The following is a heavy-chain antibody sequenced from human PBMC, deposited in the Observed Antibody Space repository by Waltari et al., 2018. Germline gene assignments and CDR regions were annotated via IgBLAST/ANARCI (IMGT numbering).Heavy chain of an antibody. V-gene: IGHV4-34*01. CDR1: GGSFSGYY. Sequence: QVQLQQWGAGLLKPSETLSLTCAVYGGSFSGYYWSWIRQPPGKGLEWIGEINHRGRNNSNPSLKSRGTISVDTSKNQLYLKLSSVTAADTAVYYCARDSKELYCTNGVCYTTGLDYWGQGTLVTVSS. CDR3: ARDSKELYCTNGVCYTTGLDY. J-gene: IGHJ4*02. D-gene: IGHD2-8*01. CDR2: INHRGRN.